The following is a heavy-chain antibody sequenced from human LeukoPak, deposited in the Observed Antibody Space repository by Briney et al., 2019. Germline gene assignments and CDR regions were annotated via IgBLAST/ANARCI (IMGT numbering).Heavy chain of an antibody. CDR2: IYSGGST. Sequence: GGPLRLSCAAAGFTVSSNFMMWVRQAPGKGLEWVSFIYSGGSTYYADSVKGRFTISRDNFKNTLYLQMNNVRGEDTAVYYCASYFGRSWGQGTLVTVSS. V-gene: IGHV3-53*01. CDR3: ASYFGRS. CDR1: GFTVSSNF. J-gene: IGHJ5*02. D-gene: IGHD3-10*01.